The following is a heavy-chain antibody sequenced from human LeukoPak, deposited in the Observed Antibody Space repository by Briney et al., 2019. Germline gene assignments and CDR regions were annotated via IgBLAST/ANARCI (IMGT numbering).Heavy chain of an antibody. CDR2: ISNSGTTM. J-gene: IGHJ3*02. Sequence: GGSLRLSCASAGFTFSSYYMDWVRQAPGKGLEWVSYISNSGTTMNYADSVKGRSTLSRDNGKNSLYLQMNSLRAEDTAVYYCTRGDTLIRGEGTMVTVSS. D-gene: IGHD2-15*01. CDR1: GFTFSSYY. V-gene: IGHV3-48*03. CDR3: TRGDTLI.